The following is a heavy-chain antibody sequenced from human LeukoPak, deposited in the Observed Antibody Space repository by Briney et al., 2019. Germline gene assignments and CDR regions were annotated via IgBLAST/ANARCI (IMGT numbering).Heavy chain of an antibody. CDR3: ARHSRYYDYVWGSYRSYYFDY. CDR2: IYYSGST. J-gene: IGHJ4*02. D-gene: IGHD3-16*02. CDR1: GNSISSYY. V-gene: IGHV4-59*08. Sequence: SETLSLTCTVSGNSISSYYWSWIRQPPGKGLEWIGYIYYSGSTNYNPSLKSRVTISVDTSKNQFSLKLSSVTAADTAVYYCARHSRYYDYVWGSYRSYYFDYWGQGTLVTVSS.